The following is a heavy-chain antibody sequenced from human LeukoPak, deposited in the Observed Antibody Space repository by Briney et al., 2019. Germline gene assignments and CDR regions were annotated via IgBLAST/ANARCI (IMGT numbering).Heavy chain of an antibody. D-gene: IGHD2-8*01. CDR1: RGSVSSSTYY. J-gene: IGHJ4*02. Sequence: SETLSLTCTISRGSVSSSTYYWSWVRQPPGKGLEWIASIYYTGSTYYNPSLKSRVTISLDMSKNEFFLTMTSVTAADTAVYFCTAEKNGSPHYWGQGTQVTVSS. CDR3: TAEKNGSPHY. CDR2: IYYTGST. V-gene: IGHV4-39*07.